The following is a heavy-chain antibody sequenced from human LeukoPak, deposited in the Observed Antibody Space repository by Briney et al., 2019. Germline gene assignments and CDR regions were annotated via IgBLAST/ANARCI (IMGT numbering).Heavy chain of an antibody. D-gene: IGHD1-26*01. J-gene: IGHJ4*02. CDR2: IQYDGNTI. V-gene: IGHV3-30*02. Sequence: GGSLRLSCVASGFTYSHNGMHWVRQAPGKGLEWVAFIQYDGNTIFYADSVKGRFTISRDNSKNTLYLQMNSLRTDDTAVYYCARGATVGANLYFDYWGQGTLVTVSS. CDR1: GFTYSHNG. CDR3: ARGATVGANLYFDY.